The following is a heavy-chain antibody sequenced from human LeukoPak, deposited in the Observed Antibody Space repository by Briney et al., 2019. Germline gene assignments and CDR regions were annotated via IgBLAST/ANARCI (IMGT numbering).Heavy chain of an antibody. CDR3: ARVAVRYCSGGSCYRGYYFDY. CDR1: GFTFSSYW. CDR2: IKQDGSEK. D-gene: IGHD2-15*01. V-gene: IGHV3-7*01. Sequence: GGSLRLSCAASGFTFSSYWMSWVRQAPGKGLEWVANIKQDGSEKYYVDSVKGRFTISRDNAKNSLYLQMNSLRAEDTAVYYCARVAVRYCSGGSCYRGYYFDYWGQGTTVTVSS. J-gene: IGHJ4*03.